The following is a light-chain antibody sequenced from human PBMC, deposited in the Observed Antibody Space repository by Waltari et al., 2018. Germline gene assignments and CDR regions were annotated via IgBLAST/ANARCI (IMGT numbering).Light chain of an antibody. CDR1: SSDVGDSNE. V-gene: IGLV2-14*01. J-gene: IGLJ2*01. Sequence: QSALTQPASVSGSPGQSITISCTGTSSDVGDSNEVSRYQHHPVKAPKLLIYEVSNRPSGISNRFSGSKSGSTASLTISGLQAEDEADYYGSSYTSSSTLVFGGGTKLTVL. CDR2: EVS. CDR3: SSYTSSSTLV.